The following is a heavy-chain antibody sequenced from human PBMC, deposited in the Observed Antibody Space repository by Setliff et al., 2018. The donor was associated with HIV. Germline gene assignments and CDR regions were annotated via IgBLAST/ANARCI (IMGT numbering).Heavy chain of an antibody. V-gene: IGHV4-59*01. CDR2: IYFTGNT. CDR3: ARGIDWGHFYYYYMDV. J-gene: IGHJ6*03. D-gene: IGHD7-27*01. Sequence: PSETLSLTCTVSGGSISNYYWSWIRQPPGKGLEWIGYIYFTGNTNYSPSLKSRVTILLDTSKNQFSLKLSSVTAADTAVYFCARGIDWGHFYYYYMDVWGKGTTVTVSS. CDR1: GGSISNYY.